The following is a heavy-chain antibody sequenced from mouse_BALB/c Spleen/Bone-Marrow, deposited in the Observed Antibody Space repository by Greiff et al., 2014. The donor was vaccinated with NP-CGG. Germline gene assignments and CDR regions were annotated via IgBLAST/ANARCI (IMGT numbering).Heavy chain of an antibody. J-gene: IGHJ2*01. CDR3: ARVFNDSTFDY. D-gene: IGHD1-1*01. Sequence: VQLQQSGAELARPGASVKLSCKASGYTFTGYWMQWVKQRPGQGLEWIGIIYPGDGDTRYTQKFKGKATLTADKSSSTAYMQLRNLASEDSAVYYCARVFNDSTFDYWGQGTTLTVSS. CDR2: IYPGDGDT. V-gene: IGHV1-87*01. CDR1: GYTFTGYW.